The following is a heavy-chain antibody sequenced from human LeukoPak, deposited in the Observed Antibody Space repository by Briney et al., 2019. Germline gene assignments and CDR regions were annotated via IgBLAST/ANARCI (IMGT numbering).Heavy chain of an antibody. CDR3: AKYVSAKGPPYALDV. D-gene: IGHD2/OR15-2a*01. J-gene: IGHJ6*02. Sequence: GGSLRLSCAASEFTSSSYAMQWVRQAPGEGLEWVSGISASGGSTWYADSVKGRFTISRDNPKNTLYLQMNSLRAEHTAVYYCAKYVSAKGPPYALDVWGQGTTVTVSS. CDR1: EFTSSSYA. V-gene: IGHV3-23*01. CDR2: ISASGGST.